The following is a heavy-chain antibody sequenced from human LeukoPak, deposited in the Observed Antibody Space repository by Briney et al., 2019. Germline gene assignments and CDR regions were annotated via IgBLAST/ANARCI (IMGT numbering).Heavy chain of an antibody. CDR1: GYTFTSYY. CDR3: ARDLRYSSGWSASGMDV. D-gene: IGHD6-19*01. Sequence: ASVKVSCKASGYTFTSYYMHWVRQAPGQGLEWMGIINPSGGSTSYAQKFQGRVTMTRDTSTSTAYMDLRSLRSDDTAVYYCARDLRYSSGWSASGMDVWGKGTTVTISS. J-gene: IGHJ6*03. V-gene: IGHV1-46*01. CDR2: INPSGGST.